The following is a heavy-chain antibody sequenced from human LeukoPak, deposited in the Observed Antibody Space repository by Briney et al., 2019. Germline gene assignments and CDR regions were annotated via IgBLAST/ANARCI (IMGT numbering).Heavy chain of an antibody. CDR1: GFTFSSYA. J-gene: IGHJ4*02. CDR3: AKDHCSSTSCYAVDDY. Sequence: PGGSLRLSCAASGFTFSSYAMSWVRQAPGKGLEWVSAISGSGGSTYYADSVKGRFTISRDNSKNTLYLQMNSLRAEDTAVYYCAKDHCSSTSCYAVDDYWGQGTLVTVSS. CDR2: ISGSGGST. V-gene: IGHV3-23*01. D-gene: IGHD2-2*01.